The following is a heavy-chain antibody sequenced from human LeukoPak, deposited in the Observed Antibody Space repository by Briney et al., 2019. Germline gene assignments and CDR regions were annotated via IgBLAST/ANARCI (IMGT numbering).Heavy chain of an antibody. CDR2: ISSSSSYI. CDR1: GFTFSSYG. Sequence: GGSLRLSCAASGFTFSSYGMHWVRQAPGKGLEWVSSISSSSSYIYYADSVKGRFTISRDNAKNSLYLQMNSLRAEDTAVYYCARVPGSSSPTDYWGQGTLVTVSS. J-gene: IGHJ4*02. CDR3: ARVPGSSSPTDY. D-gene: IGHD6-13*01. V-gene: IGHV3-21*01.